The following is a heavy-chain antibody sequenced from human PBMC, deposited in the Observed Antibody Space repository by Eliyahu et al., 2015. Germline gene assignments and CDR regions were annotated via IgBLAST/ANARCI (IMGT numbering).Heavy chain of an antibody. D-gene: IGHD3-3*01. CDR1: GFTFXHYG. V-gene: IGHV3-30*18. CDR3: AKDFSGTMNF. CDR2: ISPDGINK. J-gene: IGHJ4*02. Sequence: QVQLVESGGXVVQPGGSXRLSWEAXGFTFXHYGMHWVRQAPGKGLEWLALISPDGINKYYAEPVRGRFTVSRDNSKKTLYLQKNSLRIEDTAIYYCAKDFSGTMNFWGQGTLVTVSS.